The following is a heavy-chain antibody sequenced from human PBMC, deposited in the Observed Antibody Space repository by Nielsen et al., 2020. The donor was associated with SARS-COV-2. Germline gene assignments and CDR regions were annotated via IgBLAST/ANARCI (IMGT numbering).Heavy chain of an antibody. Sequence: SETLSLTCTVSGGPISDDGYYWTWIRQHPGKGLKWVGYIDYRGKTYYNPSLKSRASMSVDTSKNQFSLMLSSVTAADTAVFYCARESEYRDRWKALDSWSHGTLVTVS. D-gene: IGHD2-2*01. CDR1: GGPISDDGYY. CDR3: ARESEYRDRWKALDS. V-gene: IGHV4-31*03. CDR2: IDYRGKT. J-gene: IGHJ5*01.